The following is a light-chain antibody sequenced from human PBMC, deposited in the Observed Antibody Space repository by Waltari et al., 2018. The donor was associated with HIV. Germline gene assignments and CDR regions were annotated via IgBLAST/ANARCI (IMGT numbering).Light chain of an antibody. CDR2: DAS. CDR3: QQYDDVLIT. Sequence: DVQMTQSPYSLSAFVGDRVIITCQASQDIRNSLNWYQQKPGKDPKLLIYDASNLETGVPSRFSGSGSATDFTFTISNLQPEDTATYYCQQYDDVLITFGQGTRLDIK. CDR1: QDIRNS. J-gene: IGKJ5*01. V-gene: IGKV1-33*01.